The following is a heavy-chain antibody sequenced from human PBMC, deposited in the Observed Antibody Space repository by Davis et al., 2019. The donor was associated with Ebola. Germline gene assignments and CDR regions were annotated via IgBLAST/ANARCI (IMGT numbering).Heavy chain of an antibody. Sequence: SETLSLTCSVSGGSISNYYWSWIRQPPGKGLEWIGYIYYSGSTNYNPSLKSRVTISVDTSKNQFSLKLSSVTAADTAVYYCAREGDYANDSWGQGTLVTVSS. V-gene: IGHV4-59*12. D-gene: IGHD4-17*01. J-gene: IGHJ4*02. CDR1: GGSISNYY. CDR3: AREGDYANDS. CDR2: IYYSGST.